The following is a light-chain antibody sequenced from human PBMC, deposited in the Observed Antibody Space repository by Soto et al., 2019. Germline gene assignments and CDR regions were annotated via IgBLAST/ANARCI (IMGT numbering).Light chain of an antibody. CDR3: RQCHNLLPIT. J-gene: IGKJ5*01. V-gene: IGKV3-11*01. CDR2: DGF. Sequence: EIVLTQSPATLSLSPGERATLSCRASQSVTTCLPWYKQKPGQAPRLLIYDGFRRAPGIPARFSGSGSGTDFTITISSLAPADFAVYYCRQCHNLLPITCGQGTRLE. CDR1: QSVTTC.